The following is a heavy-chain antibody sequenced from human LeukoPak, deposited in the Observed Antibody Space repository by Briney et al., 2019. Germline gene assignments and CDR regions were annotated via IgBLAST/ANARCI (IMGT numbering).Heavy chain of an antibody. D-gene: IGHD1-26*01. J-gene: IGHJ4*02. V-gene: IGHV3-66*01. CDR2: IYSGGST. CDR3: AKGQYSGSYYGFDY. CDR1: GFTVSSNY. Sequence: PGGSLRLSCAASGFTVSSNYMSWVRQAPGKGLEWVSVIYSGGSTYYADSVKGRFTISRDNSKNTLYLQMNSLRAEDTAVYYCAKGQYSGSYYGFDYWGQGTLVTVSS.